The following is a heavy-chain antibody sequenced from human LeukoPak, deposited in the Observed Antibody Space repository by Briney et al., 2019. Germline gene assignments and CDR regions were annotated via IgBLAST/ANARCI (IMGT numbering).Heavy chain of an antibody. V-gene: IGHV4-59*01. Sequence: SETLSLTCTVSGGSISSYYWSWIRQPPGKGLEGIGYIYYSGSTNYNPSLKSRVTISVDTSKNQFSLKLSSVTAADTAVYYCARGYRYYFDYWGQGTLVTVSS. CDR1: GGSISSYY. CDR2: IYYSGST. CDR3: ARGYRYYFDY. J-gene: IGHJ4*02. D-gene: IGHD2-2*02.